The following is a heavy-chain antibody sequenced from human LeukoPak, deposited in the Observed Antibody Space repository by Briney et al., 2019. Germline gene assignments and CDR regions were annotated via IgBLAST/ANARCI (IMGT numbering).Heavy chain of an antibody. Sequence: GGSLRLSCAASGFTFSSYEMNWVRQAPGKGLEWVSYISSSGSTIYYADSVKGRFTISRDNAKNSLYLQMNSLRAEDTALYYCARGGMDYDILTGYYPYYFDYWGQGTLVTVSS. CDR3: ARGGMDYDILTGYYPYYFDY. D-gene: IGHD3-9*01. CDR2: ISSSGSTI. J-gene: IGHJ4*02. V-gene: IGHV3-48*03. CDR1: GFTFSSYE.